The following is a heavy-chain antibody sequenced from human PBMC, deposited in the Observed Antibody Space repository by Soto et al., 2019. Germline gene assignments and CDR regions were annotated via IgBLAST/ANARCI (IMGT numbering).Heavy chain of an antibody. CDR1: GFTSSSFV. J-gene: IGHJ3*02. CDR3: AKGRGVRDAFDI. D-gene: IGHD3-10*01. CDR2: ISSDGNNQ. V-gene: IGHV3-30*18. Sequence: QVQLVESGGGVVQPGTSLRLSCAASGFTSSSFVIHWVRQAPGKGLEWMAVISSDGNNQYYADSVKGRFTISRDNSKKTLYLQVNSLRAEDTAVYCCAKGRGVRDAFDIWGQGTTVTVS.